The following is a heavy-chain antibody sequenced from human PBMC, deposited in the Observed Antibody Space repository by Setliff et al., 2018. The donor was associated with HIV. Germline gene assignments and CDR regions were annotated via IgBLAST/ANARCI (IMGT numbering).Heavy chain of an antibody. CDR3: ARSPPTTFWSGYTYYYYMDV. CDR1: GGSMSTYY. J-gene: IGHJ6*03. D-gene: IGHD3-3*01. V-gene: IGHV4-4*08. CDR2: IYTSGST. Sequence: SETLSLTCTVSGGSMSTYYWSWIRQPPGKGLEWIGYIYTSGSTNYNPSLRSRVTISVDTSKNHFSLRLSSVTAADTAVYYCARSPPTTFWSGYTYYYYMDVWGKGTTVTVSS.